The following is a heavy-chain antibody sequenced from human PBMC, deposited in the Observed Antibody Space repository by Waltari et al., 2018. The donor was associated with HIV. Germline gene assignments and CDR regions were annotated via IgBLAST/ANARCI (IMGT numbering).Heavy chain of an antibody. CDR2: CHARGST. J-gene: IGHJ6*02. V-gene: IGHV4-39*02. CDR1: GASIISTTYFWGSPNFYY. D-gene: IGHD3-22*01. Sequence: QVQLQESGPRLVKPSETLSLTCTVSGASIISTTYFWGSPNFYYWAWIRQPPGKGLEWIGGCHARGSTHSCPSLGSRVSIIVDTSKNHFSLNLTSVTAADTAVYYCVRRHYYDGTGYFVPRHVSYYDMDVWGQGTTVTVSS. CDR3: VRRHYYDGTGYFVPRHVSYYDMDV.